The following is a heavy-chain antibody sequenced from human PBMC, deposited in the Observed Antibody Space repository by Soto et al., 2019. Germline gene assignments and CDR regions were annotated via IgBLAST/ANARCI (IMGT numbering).Heavy chain of an antibody. J-gene: IGHJ5*02. D-gene: IGHD5-12*01. CDR2: IYYTGNT. Sequence: QVQLQESGPGVVKPPDTLSVTCTVACGSVSSLSHFWCWIRQPPGGGLQWIGYIYYTGNTNYSTSLKSRATLSVDTSRNQFSLRLTSVTAPDTAIYYCARYDAESGSNKLDPWGQGTHVTVSS. CDR1: CGSVSSLSHF. CDR3: ARYDAESGSNKLDP. V-gene: IGHV4-61*01.